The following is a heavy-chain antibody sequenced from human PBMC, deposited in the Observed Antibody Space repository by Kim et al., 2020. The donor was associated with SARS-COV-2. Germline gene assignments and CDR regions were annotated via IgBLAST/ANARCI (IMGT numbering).Heavy chain of an antibody. J-gene: IGHJ6*02. V-gene: IGHV5-51*01. CDR1: GYSFTSYW. CDR3: ARHLVAARYYYYYGMDV. Sequence: GESLKISCKGSGYSFTSYWIGWVRQMPGKGLEWMGIIYPGDSDTRYSPSFQGQVTISADKSISTAYLQWSSLKASDTAMYYCARHLVAARYYYYYGMDVWGQGTTVTVSS. CDR2: IYPGDSDT. D-gene: IGHD6-6*01.